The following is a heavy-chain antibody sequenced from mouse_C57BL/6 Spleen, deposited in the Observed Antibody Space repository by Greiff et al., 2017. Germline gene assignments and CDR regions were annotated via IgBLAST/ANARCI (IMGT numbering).Heavy chain of an antibody. CDR1: GYAFSSYW. V-gene: IGHV1-80*01. CDR3: AGGELAPGGYYFDY. J-gene: IGHJ2*01. CDR2: IYPGDGDT. Sequence: QVQLQQSGAELVKPGASVKISCKASGYAFSSYWMNWVKQRPGKGLEWIGQIYPGDGDTNYNGKFKGKATLTADKSSSTAYMQLSSLTSEDSAVYFCAGGELAPGGYYFDYWGQGTTLTVSS.